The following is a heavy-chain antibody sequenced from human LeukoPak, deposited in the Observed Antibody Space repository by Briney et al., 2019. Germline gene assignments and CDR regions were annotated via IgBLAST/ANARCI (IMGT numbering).Heavy chain of an antibody. CDR2: IYYSGST. CDR3: ARVRSGYSYGPFDY. J-gene: IGHJ4*02. Sequence: PSETLSLTCTVSGGSISSYYWSWIRQPPGKGLEWIGYIYYSGSTHYNPSLQSRVTITVDTSKNQFSLNLSSVTAADTAVYYCARVRSGYSYGPFDYWGQGTLVTVSS. D-gene: IGHD5-18*01. CDR1: GGSISSYY. V-gene: IGHV4-59*01.